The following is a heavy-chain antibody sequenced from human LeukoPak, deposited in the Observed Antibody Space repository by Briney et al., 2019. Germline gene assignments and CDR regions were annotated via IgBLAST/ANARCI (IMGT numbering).Heavy chain of an antibody. CDR3: ARDPVDYDFWGGYSGYYFDY. CDR1: GFTFSSYG. CDR2: IWYDGSNK. Sequence: AGGSLRLSCAASGFTFSSYGMHWVRQAPGKGLEWVAVIWYDGSNKYYADSVKGRFTISRDNSKNTLYLQMNSLRAEDTAVYYCARDPVDYDFWGGYSGYYFDYWGQGTLVTVSS. V-gene: IGHV3-33*01. J-gene: IGHJ4*02. D-gene: IGHD3-3*01.